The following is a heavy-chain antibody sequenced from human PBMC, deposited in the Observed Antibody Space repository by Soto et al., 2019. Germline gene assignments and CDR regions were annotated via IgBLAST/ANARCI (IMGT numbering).Heavy chain of an antibody. CDR2: ISYSGST. CDR1: WGSSGSGGYY. J-gene: IGHJ1*01. D-gene: IGHD3-22*01. Sequence: PSQTLSLSCTVSWGSSGSGGYYWSWIRQHPGKGLEWIGYISYSGSTYYNPSLKSRVTISDDTSKNQFSLKLSSVTAADTGVHSCASYDSSGYYWVYLGQRTLVTVSS. CDR3: ASYDSSGYYWVY. V-gene: IGHV4-31*03.